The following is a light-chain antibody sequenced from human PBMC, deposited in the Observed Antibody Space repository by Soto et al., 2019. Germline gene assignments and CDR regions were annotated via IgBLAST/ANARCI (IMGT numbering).Light chain of an antibody. V-gene: IGKV1-5*01. CDR1: QNINNW. CDR3: QQNNYY. J-gene: IGKJ2*01. Sequence: DIPITQSPSTLSASVGDRVIITCRARQNINNWLAWYQHKPGKVPKVLISRASNLESGVPSRFSGRGSGTEFTLTISSLQPDDFATYYCQQNNYYFGQGTRLESK. CDR2: RAS.